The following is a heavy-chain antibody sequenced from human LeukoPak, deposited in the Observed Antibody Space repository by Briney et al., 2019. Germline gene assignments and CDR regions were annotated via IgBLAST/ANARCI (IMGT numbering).Heavy chain of an antibody. V-gene: IGHV1-2*02. CDR1: GYTFTGYY. D-gene: IGHD2-2*03. CDR3: ASGYCSSTSCYGEEFDY. Sequence: GASVKVSCKASGYTFTGYYMHWVRQAPGQGLEWMGWINPNSGGTNYAQKFQGRVTMTRDTSISTAYMELSKLRSDDTAVYYCASGYCSSTSCYGEEFDYWGQGTLVTVSS. J-gene: IGHJ4*02. CDR2: INPNSGGT.